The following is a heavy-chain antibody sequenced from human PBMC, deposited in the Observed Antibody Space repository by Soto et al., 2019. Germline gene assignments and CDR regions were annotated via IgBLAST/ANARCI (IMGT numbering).Heavy chain of an antibody. J-gene: IGHJ3*02. D-gene: IGHD3-22*01. V-gene: IGHV4-59*01. CDR1: GGSLSSYY. CDR2: IYYSGST. Sequence: SETLSLTCTVSGGSLSSYYWSWIRQPPGEGLGWIVYIYYSGSTNYNPAHKSRVTISVDTSKNKFSLKLSSVTAADTAVYYCARMRRPYYYDSSGPGDAFDIWGQGTMVTVSS. CDR3: ARMRRPYYYDSSGPGDAFDI.